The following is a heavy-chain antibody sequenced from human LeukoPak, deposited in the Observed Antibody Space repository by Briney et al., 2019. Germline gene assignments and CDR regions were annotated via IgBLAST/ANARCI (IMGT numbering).Heavy chain of an antibody. Sequence: PGGSLRLSCAASGFTFSSYWMHWVRQAPGKGLVWVSRINSDGSSTSYADSVKGRFTISRDNAKNTLYLQMNSLRAEDTAVYYCARGDGGLRYFDWLLSYRGVGSIGPWGQGTLVTVSS. CDR2: INSDGSST. J-gene: IGHJ5*02. CDR1: GFTFSSYW. V-gene: IGHV3-74*01. CDR3: ARGDGGLRYFDWLLSYRGVGSIGP. D-gene: IGHD3-9*01.